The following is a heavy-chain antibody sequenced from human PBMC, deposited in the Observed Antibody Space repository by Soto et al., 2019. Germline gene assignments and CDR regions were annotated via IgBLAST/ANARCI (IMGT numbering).Heavy chain of an antibody. CDR1: GYTLTELS. J-gene: IGHJ6*02. D-gene: IGHD5-18*01. V-gene: IGHV1-24*01. CDR2: FDPEDGET. CDR3: ATGEKIQLWSNYYYGMDV. Sequence: GASVKVSCKVSGYTLTELSMHWVRQAPGKGLEWMGGFDPEDGETIYAQKFQGRVTMTEDTSTDTAYMELSSLRSEDTAVYYCATGEKIQLWSNYYYGMDVWGQGTMVTVSS.